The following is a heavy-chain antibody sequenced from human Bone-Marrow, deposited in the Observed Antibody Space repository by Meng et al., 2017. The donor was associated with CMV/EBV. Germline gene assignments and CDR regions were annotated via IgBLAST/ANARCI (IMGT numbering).Heavy chain of an antibody. V-gene: IGHV3-11*04. CDR1: GFTFSGYY. D-gene: IGHD2-2*01. J-gene: IGHJ6*02. CDR2: ISSSGSTI. Sequence: GESLKISCAASGFTFSGYYLSWIRQAQGKGLEWVSYISSSGSTIYYADSVKGRFTISRDNANNSLYLQMNSLRAEDTAVYYWARGWGYCSSTSCYTNYYYYGMDVWGQGTTVTVSS. CDR3: ARGWGYCSSTSCYTNYYYYGMDV.